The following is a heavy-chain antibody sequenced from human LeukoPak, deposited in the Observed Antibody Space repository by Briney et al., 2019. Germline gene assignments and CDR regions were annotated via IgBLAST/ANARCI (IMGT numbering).Heavy chain of an antibody. CDR3: ASWPMVVPAAYSPPTDY. J-gene: IGHJ4*02. V-gene: IGHV4-34*01. Sequence: SETLSLTCAVYGGSFSGYYWSWIRQPPGKGLEWIGEINHSGSTNYNPSLKSRVTISVDTSKNQFSLKLSSVTAADTAVYYCASWPMVVPAAYSPPTDYWGQGTLVTVSS. CDR1: GGSFSGYY. CDR2: INHSGST. D-gene: IGHD2-2*01.